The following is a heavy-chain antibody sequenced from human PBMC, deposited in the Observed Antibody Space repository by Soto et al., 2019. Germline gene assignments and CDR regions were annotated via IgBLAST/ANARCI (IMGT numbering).Heavy chain of an antibody. CDR3: ARDQYSRYSSSWYYFDY. D-gene: IGHD6-13*01. V-gene: IGHV4-59*01. Sequence: PSETLSLTCTVSGGSISSYYWSWIRQPPGKGLEWIGYIYYSGSTNYNPSLKSRVTISVDTSKNQFSLKLSPVTAADTAVYYCARDQYSRYSSSWYYFDYWGQGTLVTVS. J-gene: IGHJ4*02. CDR2: IYYSGST. CDR1: GGSISSYY.